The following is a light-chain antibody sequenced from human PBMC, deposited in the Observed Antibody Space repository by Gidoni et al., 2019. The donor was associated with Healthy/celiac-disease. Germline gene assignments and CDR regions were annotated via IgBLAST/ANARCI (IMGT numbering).Light chain of an antibody. V-gene: IGKV1-39*01. J-gene: IGKJ2*03. CDR1: QSISSY. Sequence: DIQMTQSPSSLSASVGDRVTITCRASQSISSYLNWYQQKPGKAPKLLIYAASSLQSGVPSRFSGGGSGTGFTLTISSLLPEDFATYYCQQSYSTPHSFGQGTRLEIK. CDR2: AAS. CDR3: QQSYSTPHS.